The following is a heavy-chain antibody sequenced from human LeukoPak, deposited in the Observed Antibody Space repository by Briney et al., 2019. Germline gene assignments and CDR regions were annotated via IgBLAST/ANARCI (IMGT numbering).Heavy chain of an antibody. CDR1: GFTFSSYA. V-gene: IGHV3-30*04. Sequence: PGGSLRLSCAASGFTFSSYAMHWVRQAPGKGLEWVAVISYDGSNKYYADSVKGRFTISRDNSKNTLYLQMNGLRVEDTAVYYCARATDCSSTSCYLRTFDSNIDYWGQGTLVTVSS. CDR2: ISYDGSNK. CDR3: ARATDCSSTSCYLRTFDSNIDY. J-gene: IGHJ4*02. D-gene: IGHD2-2*01.